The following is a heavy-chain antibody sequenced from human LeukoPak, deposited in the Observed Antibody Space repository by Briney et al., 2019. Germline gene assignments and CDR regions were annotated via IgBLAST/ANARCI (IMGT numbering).Heavy chain of an antibody. J-gene: IGHJ4*02. CDR1: GGSVSTYF. Sequence: SETLSLTCTVSGGSVSTYFWSWIRQPPGQGLEWIGNIYYSGSTNYNPSLKSRVTISLDTSKNKFSLPLSSVTAADTAVYYCASAAGWLRFDFWGQGTLVTVPS. V-gene: IGHV4-59*08. CDR3: ASAAGWLRFDF. D-gene: IGHD6-19*01. CDR2: IYYSGST.